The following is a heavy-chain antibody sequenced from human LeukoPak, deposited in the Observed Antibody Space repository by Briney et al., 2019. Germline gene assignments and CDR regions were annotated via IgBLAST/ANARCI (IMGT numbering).Heavy chain of an antibody. Sequence: GGSLRLSCAASGFTFSSYSMNWVRQAPGKGLEWVSYISSSSSSIYYADSVKGRFTISRDNAKNSLYLQMNSLRAEDTAVYYCARADTTMVDPYIDYWGQGTLVTVSS. D-gene: IGHD5-18*01. CDR1: GFTFSSYS. V-gene: IGHV3-48*01. CDR2: ISSSSSSI. J-gene: IGHJ4*02. CDR3: ARADTTMVDPYIDY.